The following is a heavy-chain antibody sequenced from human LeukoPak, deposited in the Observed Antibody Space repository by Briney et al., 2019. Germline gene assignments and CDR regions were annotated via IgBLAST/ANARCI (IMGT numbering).Heavy chain of an antibody. J-gene: IGHJ6*02. CDR1: GGSFSGYY. D-gene: IGHD5-18*01. Sequence: PSETLSLTCAVYGGSFSGYYWSWIRQPPGKGLEWIGEINHSGSTNYNPSLKRRVTISVDTSKNQFSLKLSSVTAADTAVYYCAREDTYGMDVWGQGTTVTVSS. CDR2: INHSGST. V-gene: IGHV4-34*01. CDR3: AREDTYGMDV.